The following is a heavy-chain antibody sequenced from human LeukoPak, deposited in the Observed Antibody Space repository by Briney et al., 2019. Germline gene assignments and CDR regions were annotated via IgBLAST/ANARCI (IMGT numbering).Heavy chain of an antibody. CDR2: ISDSGGKT. V-gene: IGHV3-23*01. CDR3: AKARMVYDY. D-gene: IGHD3-10*01. J-gene: IGHJ4*02. Sequence: GGSVRLSCAASGFTFSSHAMSWVRQSPGKGLEWVSAISDSGGKTYYADSVKGRFTSSRDNSKNTPYLQLNSLRAEDTAVYYCAKARMVYDYWGQGTLVTVSS. CDR1: GFTFSSHA.